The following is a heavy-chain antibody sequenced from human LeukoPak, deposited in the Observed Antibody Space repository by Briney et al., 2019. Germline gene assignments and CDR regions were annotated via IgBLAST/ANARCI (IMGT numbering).Heavy chain of an antibody. J-gene: IGHJ6*02. CDR1: GGSISSYY. D-gene: IGHD3-16*02. CDR3: ARAVKYYYYSMDV. V-gene: IGHV4-59*01. Sequence: PSETLSLTCTVSGGSISSYYWSWIRQPPGKGLEWIGYIYYSGSTNYNPSLKSRVTISVDTSKNQFSLKLSSVTAADTAVYYCARAVKYYYYSMDVWGQGTTVTVSS. CDR2: IYYSGST.